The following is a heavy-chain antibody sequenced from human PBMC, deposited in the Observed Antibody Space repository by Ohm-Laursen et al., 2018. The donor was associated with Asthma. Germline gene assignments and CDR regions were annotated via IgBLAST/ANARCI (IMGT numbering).Heavy chain of an antibody. CDR2: IYYSWST. Sequence: TLSLTCTVSGASITSAPYYWNWIRQHPGKGLEWIGYIYYSWSTYYNPSLESRVTISLDSSKNQFSLKLSSVTAADTAVYYCAQTKYSKYYYGSGSYYFDYWGQGTLVTVSS. D-gene: IGHD3-10*01. V-gene: IGHV4-31*03. CDR1: GASITSAPYY. CDR3: AQTKYSKYYYGSGSYYFDY. J-gene: IGHJ4*02.